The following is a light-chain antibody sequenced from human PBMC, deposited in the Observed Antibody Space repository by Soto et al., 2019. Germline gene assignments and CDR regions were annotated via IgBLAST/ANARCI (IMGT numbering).Light chain of an antibody. J-gene: IGKJ4*01. Sequence: GDRVTITCRASRGINSYLAWYQQGPGKAPKLLIYPASTLQSGAPSGFSGSGSGTDFTLTISSLQPEDFATYYCQQLNTYPFTFGGGTKVEIK. CDR1: RGINSY. CDR3: QQLNTYPFT. V-gene: IGKV1-9*01. CDR2: PAS.